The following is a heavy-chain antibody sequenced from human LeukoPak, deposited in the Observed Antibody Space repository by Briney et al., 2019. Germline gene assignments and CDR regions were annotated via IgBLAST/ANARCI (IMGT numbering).Heavy chain of an antibody. J-gene: IGHJ4*02. V-gene: IGHV4-34*01. CDR1: GGSFSGYY. CDR3: ASTYYFDY. CDR2: INHSGST. Sequence: PSETLSLTCAVYGGSFSGYYWSWIRQPPGKGLEWIGEINHSGSTNYNPSLKSRVTTSIDTSKKQFSLKLRSVTAADSGVYYCASTYYFDYWGQGTLVTVSS.